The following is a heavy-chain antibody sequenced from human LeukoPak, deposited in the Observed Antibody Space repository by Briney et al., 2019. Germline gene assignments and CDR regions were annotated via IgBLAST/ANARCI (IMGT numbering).Heavy chain of an antibody. V-gene: IGHV5-51*01. CDR2: IYPGDSDT. CDR3: ARHTRGYSYGTGFAYMDV. Sequence: GESLKISCKGSGYSFTSYWIGWVRQMPGKGLEWMGIIYPGDSDTRYSPSFQGQVTISADKSISTAYLQWSGLKASDTPMYYCARHTRGYSYGTGFAYMDVWGKGTTVTVSS. D-gene: IGHD5-18*01. J-gene: IGHJ6*03. CDR1: GYSFTSYW.